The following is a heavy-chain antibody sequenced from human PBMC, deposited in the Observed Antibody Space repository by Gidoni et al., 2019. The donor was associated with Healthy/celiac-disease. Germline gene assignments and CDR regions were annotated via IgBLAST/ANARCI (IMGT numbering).Heavy chain of an antibody. J-gene: IGHJ4*02. V-gene: IGHV2-5*02. Sequence: LTCPFSGFPLSTSGVGVGWIRQPPGKALEWLALIYWDDAKRYSPALKSRLTITKDTSKNQGVLTMTNMDPVDTATYYCASRGSDWFRTYDNGGKETRVTVSS. CDR3: ASRGSDWFRTYDN. CDR2: IYWDDAK. CDR1: GFPLSTSGVG. D-gene: IGHD6-19*01.